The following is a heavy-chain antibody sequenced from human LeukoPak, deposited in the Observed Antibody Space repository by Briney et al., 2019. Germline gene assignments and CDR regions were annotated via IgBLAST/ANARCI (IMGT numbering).Heavy chain of an antibody. CDR2: FDPEDGET. J-gene: IGHJ3*01. CDR1: GYTLTELS. D-gene: IGHD3-22*01. V-gene: IGHV1-24*01. Sequence: ASVKVSCKVSGYTLTELSMHWVRQAPGKGLEWMGGFDPEDGETIYAQKFQGRVTITADTSSSTVYMELSSLTSDDTAMYYCATWHNYYESSGLAFDVWGQGTMVTVSS. CDR3: ATWHNYYESSGLAFDV.